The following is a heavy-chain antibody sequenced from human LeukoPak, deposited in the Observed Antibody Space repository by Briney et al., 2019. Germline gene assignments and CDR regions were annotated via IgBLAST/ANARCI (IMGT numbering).Heavy chain of an antibody. CDR2: IYYSGTT. CDR3: ARQVSDYYYHYMDV. J-gene: IGHJ6*03. V-gene: IGHV4-39*01. Sequence: SETLSLTCTVSGASISTSTHYWGWVRQPPGKGLEWIGNIYYSGTTYYNPSLKSRVTISEDTSRSRFSLMLSSVTAADTAIYFCARQVSDYYYHYMDVWGEGTTVIVSS. CDR1: GASISTSTHY.